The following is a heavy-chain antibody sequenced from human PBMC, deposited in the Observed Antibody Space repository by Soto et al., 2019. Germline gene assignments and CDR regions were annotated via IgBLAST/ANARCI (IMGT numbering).Heavy chain of an antibody. D-gene: IGHD6-6*01. J-gene: IGHJ6*03. V-gene: IGHV3-64*01. CDR2: ISSNGFGT. Sequence: EVQLAESGGGLAQPGGSLRLSCAASGFTLSGYAMDWVRQAPGRGLEYVSGISSNGFGTYYANSVQVRFTISRDNSKNTVYLQMGSLRPEDMAVYYCARRARPDFYYMDVWGKGTTVTVSS. CDR3: ARRARPDFYYMDV. CDR1: GFTLSGYA.